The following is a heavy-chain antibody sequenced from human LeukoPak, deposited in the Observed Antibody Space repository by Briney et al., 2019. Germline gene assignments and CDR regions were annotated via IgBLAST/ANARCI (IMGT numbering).Heavy chain of an antibody. CDR3: ARANYGGNPRYFQH. D-gene: IGHD4-23*01. Sequence: GGSLRLSCAASGFTFSDYYMSWIRQAPGKGLEWISYISSSISIIYYADSVKGRFTISRDNAQNSLYLQMNSLRAEDTAVYYCARANYGGNPRYFQHWGQGTLVTVSS. CDR1: GFTFSDYY. J-gene: IGHJ1*01. CDR2: ISSSISII. V-gene: IGHV3-11*01.